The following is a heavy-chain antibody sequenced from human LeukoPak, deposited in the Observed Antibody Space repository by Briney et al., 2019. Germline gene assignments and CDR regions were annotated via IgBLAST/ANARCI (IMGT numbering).Heavy chain of an antibody. Sequence: PSGTLSLTCTVSGGSISSSSYYWGWIRQPPGKGLEWIGSIYYSGSTYYNPSLKSRVTISVDTSKNQFSLKLSSVTAADTAVYYCAGIGYSYGSLFDYWGQGTLVTVFS. D-gene: IGHD5-18*01. V-gene: IGHV4-39*01. CDR3: AGIGYSYGSLFDY. CDR1: GGSISSSSYY. CDR2: IYYSGST. J-gene: IGHJ4*02.